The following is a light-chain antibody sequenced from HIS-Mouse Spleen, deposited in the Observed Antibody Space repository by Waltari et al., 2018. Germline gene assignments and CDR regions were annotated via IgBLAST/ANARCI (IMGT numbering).Light chain of an antibody. V-gene: IGLV3-10*01. CDR3: YSTDSSGNHRV. CDR2: EDS. CDR1: ALPKNY. Sequence: SYELTQPPSVSVSPGHTARITCSGDALPKNYDYWYQQKSGQAPGLVIYEDSKRPSGIPERFSGSSSGTMATLTISGAQVEDEADYYCYSTDSSGNHRVFGGGTKLTVL. J-gene: IGLJ2*01.